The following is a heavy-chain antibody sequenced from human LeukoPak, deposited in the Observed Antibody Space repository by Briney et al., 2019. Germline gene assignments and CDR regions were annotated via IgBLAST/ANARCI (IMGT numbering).Heavy chain of an antibody. V-gene: IGHV4-61*02. J-gene: IGHJ4*02. CDR3: ARERFPAIYN. CDR2: FYTSGST. CDR1: GGSISSGSYY. Sequence: SETLSLTCTVSGGSISSGSYYWSWIRQPAGKGLEWIGRFYTSGSTNYNPSLKSRVTISVDTSKNQFSLKLSSVTAADTAVYYCARERFPAIYNWGQGTLVTVSS. D-gene: IGHD3-3*01.